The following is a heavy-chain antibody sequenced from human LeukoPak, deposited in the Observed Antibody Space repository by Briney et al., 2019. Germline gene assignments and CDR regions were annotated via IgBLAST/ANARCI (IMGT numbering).Heavy chain of an antibody. CDR2: IRQDGSEK. CDR3: ARENVDYDFWSGYPNWFDP. Sequence: GGSLRLSCAAPGLTFTGYGRSWVRKAPGKGLEWVANIRQDGSEKYYVDSVKGRFSISRDNAKKSLYLRMNSLRADDTAVYYCARENVDYDFWSGYPNWFDPWGQGTLVTVSS. J-gene: IGHJ5*02. CDR1: GLTFTGYG. D-gene: IGHD3-3*01. V-gene: IGHV3-7*05.